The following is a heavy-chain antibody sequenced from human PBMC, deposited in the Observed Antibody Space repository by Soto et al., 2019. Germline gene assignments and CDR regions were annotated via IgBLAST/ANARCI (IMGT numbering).Heavy chain of an antibody. CDR2: IWFDGSKK. J-gene: IGHJ5*02. V-gene: IGHV3-33*01. CDR3: ARAHTMMILDRFDP. D-gene: IGHD3-22*01. CDR1: GFKFRDYA. Sequence: GGSLRLSCAASGFKFRDYAIHWVRQYPGKGLEWLAVIWFDGSKKYYADSVKGRFTISRDNSKNTVYLDMNSLTADDSGVFYCARAHTMMILDRFDPWGHGTLVTVSS.